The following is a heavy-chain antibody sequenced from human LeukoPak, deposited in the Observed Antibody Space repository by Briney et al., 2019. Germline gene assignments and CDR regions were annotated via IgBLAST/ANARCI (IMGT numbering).Heavy chain of an antibody. CDR2: MNPNSGNT. Sequence: ASVKVSCKASGYTFTSYDINWVRQATGQGLEWMGWMNPNSGNTGYAQKFQGRVTMTRNTSISTAYMELSSLRSEDTAVYYCARGIPHMVRGVITPRRRFDPWGQGTLVTVSS. J-gene: IGHJ5*02. D-gene: IGHD3-10*01. CDR3: ARGIPHMVRGVITPRRRFDP. CDR1: GYTFTSYD. V-gene: IGHV1-8*01.